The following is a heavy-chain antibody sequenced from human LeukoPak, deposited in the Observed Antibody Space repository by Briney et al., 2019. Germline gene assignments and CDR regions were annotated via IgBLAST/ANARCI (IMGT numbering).Heavy chain of an antibody. J-gene: IGHJ1*01. Sequence: GGSLRLSCAASGFTITTKSMAWVRQAPGGGREWVSVFYSRGSTYYSDPVQGSFTISRDNSLNTLFLQINSLRVEDTAVYYCASARESCLGSTCYEYSHHWGQGTPLTVSS. V-gene: IGHV3-66*01. CDR3: ASARESCLGSTCYEYSHH. D-gene: IGHD2-2*01. CDR1: GFTITTKS. CDR2: FYSRGST.